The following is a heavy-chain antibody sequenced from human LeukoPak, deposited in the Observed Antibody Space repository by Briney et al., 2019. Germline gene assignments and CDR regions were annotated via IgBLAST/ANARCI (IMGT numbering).Heavy chain of an antibody. CDR3: ARVGGTSDFWSGRKPNNWFDT. CDR2: INNSGST. V-gene: IGHV4-34*01. CDR1: GGSFSGYY. Sequence: SETLSLTCAVYGGSFSGYYWSWIRQPPGKGLEWIGEINNSGSTNYNPSLKSRVTISVDTSKNQFSLKLRSVTAAETAVYYCARVGGTSDFWSGRKPNNWFDTWGQGTLITVSS. D-gene: IGHD3-3*01. J-gene: IGHJ5*02.